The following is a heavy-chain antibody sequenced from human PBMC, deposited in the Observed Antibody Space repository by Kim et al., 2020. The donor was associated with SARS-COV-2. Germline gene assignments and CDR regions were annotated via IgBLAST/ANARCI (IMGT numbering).Heavy chain of an antibody. V-gene: IGHV1-3*01. D-gene: IGHD2-8*01. J-gene: IGHJ4*02. CDR3: AREVPYCTNGVCYPDH. Sequence: KFQDRVTVTRDTSASTAYMELSSLTSEDTAVYYCAREVPYCTNGVCYPDHWGQGTLVTVSS.